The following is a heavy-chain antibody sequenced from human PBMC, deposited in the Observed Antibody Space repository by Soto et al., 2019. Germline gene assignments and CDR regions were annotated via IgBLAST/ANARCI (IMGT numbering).Heavy chain of an antibody. Sequence: PGEXLKISCEGSGYSFTSYWIGWVRAMPGKGLEWMGIIYPGDSDTRYSPSFQGQVTISADKSISTAYLQWSSLKASDTAMYYCATLFSSGWYRGDYWGQGTLVTVSS. V-gene: IGHV5-51*01. D-gene: IGHD6-19*01. CDR3: ATLFSSGWYRGDY. J-gene: IGHJ4*02. CDR1: GYSFTSYW. CDR2: IYPGDSDT.